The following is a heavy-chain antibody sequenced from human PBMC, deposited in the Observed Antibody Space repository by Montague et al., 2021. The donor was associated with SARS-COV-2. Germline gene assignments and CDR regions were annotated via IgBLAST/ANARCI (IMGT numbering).Heavy chain of an antibody. J-gene: IGHJ4*02. CDR1: GGSISSSSNY. V-gene: IGHV4-39*01. CDR3: ARRGWFGELL. Sequence: SETLSLTCSVSGGSISSSSNYWGWIRQPPGKGLEWIGNIYYSGSIYYKSSLKSRVTISVDTSKNQFSLKLSSVTAADTAVYYCARRGWFGELLWGQGTLVTVSS. D-gene: IGHD3-10*01. CDR2: IYYSGSI.